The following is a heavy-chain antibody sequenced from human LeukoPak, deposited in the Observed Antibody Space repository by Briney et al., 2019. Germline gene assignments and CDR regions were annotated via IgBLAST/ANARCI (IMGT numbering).Heavy chain of an antibody. CDR3: ARVYYDSSGYYGGAFDI. V-gene: IGHV3-21*01. D-gene: IGHD3-22*01. CDR1: GFTFSSYS. Sequence: GGSLRLSCAASGFTFSSYSMNWVRQAPGKGLEWVSSISSSSSYIYYADSVKGQFTISRDNAKNSLYLQMNSLRAEDTAVYYCARVYYDSSGYYGGAFDIWGQGTMVTVSS. J-gene: IGHJ3*02. CDR2: ISSSSSYI.